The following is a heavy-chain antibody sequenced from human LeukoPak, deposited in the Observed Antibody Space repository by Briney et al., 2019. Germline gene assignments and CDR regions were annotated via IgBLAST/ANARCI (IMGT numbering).Heavy chain of an antibody. J-gene: IGHJ3*02. Sequence: GGSLRLSCVASGFTFSDYYMSWIRQAPGRGLEWISYISGSDNSMYYVDSVKGRFTISRDNAKNSLYLQMNGLRAEDTAVYYCARTLWPYDAFDIWGQGTMVTVSS. CDR1: GFTFSDYY. D-gene: IGHD2-21*01. CDR3: ARTLWPYDAFDI. V-gene: IGHV3-11*04. CDR2: ISGSDNSM.